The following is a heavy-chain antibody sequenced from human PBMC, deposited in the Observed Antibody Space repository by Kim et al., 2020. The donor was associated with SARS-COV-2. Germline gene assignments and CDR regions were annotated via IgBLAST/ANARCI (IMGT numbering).Heavy chain of an antibody. V-gene: IGHV1-2*02. CDR1: GYTFTGYY. CDR3: ASQLRITLIVVVHYAFDI. Sequence: ASVKVSCKASGYTFTGYYMHWVRQAPGQGREWMGWINPNSGGTNYAQKFQGRVIMTRDTSISTAYMELSRLRSDDTAVYYCASQLRITLIVVVHYAFDIWGPGKKVNGSS. D-gene: IGHD3-22*01. CDR2: INPNSGGT. J-gene: IGHJ3*02.